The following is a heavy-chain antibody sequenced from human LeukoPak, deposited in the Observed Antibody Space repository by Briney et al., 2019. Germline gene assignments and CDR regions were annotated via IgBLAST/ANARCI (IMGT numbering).Heavy chain of an antibody. CDR3: ARSVRGELRYFDWLLGYSDY. V-gene: IGHV4-59*01. CDR1: GGSISSYY. J-gene: IGHJ4*02. CDR2: IYYSGST. Sequence: PSETLSLTXTVSGGSISSYYWSWIRQPPGKGLEWIGYIYYSGSTNYNPSLKSRVTISVDTSKNQFSLKLSSVTAADTAVYYCARSVRGELRYFDWLLGYSDYWGQGTLVTVSS. D-gene: IGHD3-9*01.